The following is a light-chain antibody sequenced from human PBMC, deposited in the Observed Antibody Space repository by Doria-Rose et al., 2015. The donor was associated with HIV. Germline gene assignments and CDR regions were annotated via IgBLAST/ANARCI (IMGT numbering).Light chain of an antibody. V-gene: IGKV3-20*01. CDR3: HQYASSRT. J-gene: IGKJ1*01. CDR1: QSVSANY. CDR2: GAS. Sequence: DIVLTQSPGTLSLSPGERATLSCRASQSVSANYLAWYQQRPGQSPRLLIYGASSRATDIPDRFSSSGSGTDFTLTISRLEPEDFAVYYCHQYASSRTFGQGTKVEIK.